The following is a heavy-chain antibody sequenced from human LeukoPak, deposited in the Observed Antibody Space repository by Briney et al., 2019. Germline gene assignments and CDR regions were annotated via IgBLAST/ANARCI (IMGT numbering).Heavy chain of an antibody. D-gene: IGHD3-22*01. Sequence: GGSLRLSCAASGFTFSSHAMSWVRQAPGRGLEWVSAIRGDGATIFYADSVKGRITVSRDNSKNTLYLQMNSLRAEDTAVYYCARDQFGDYFRGADYWGQGTLVTVSS. V-gene: IGHV3-23*01. CDR1: GFTFSSHA. CDR2: IRGDGATI. CDR3: ARDQFGDYFRGADY. J-gene: IGHJ4*02.